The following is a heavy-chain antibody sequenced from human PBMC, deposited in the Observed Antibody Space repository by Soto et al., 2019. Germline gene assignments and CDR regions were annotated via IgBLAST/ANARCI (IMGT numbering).Heavy chain of an antibody. Sequence: SETLSLTCAVSGGSTSSGGYSWSWLRQPPGKGLEWIGYISHSGSTYYNPSLKSRVTISVDTSKNQFSLKLDSVTAADTAVYYCARLGGYYQAFDNWGQGTLVTVSS. CDR1: GGSTSSGGYS. D-gene: IGHD3-3*01. V-gene: IGHV4-30-2*01. CDR2: ISHSGST. J-gene: IGHJ4*02. CDR3: ARLGGYYQAFDN.